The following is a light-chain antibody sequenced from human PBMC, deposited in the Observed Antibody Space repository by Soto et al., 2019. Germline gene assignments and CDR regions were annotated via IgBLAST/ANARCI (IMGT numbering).Light chain of an antibody. Sequence: QSALTQPPSASGSPGQSVTISCTGTSNDVGGYNYVSWYQQHPGKAPKLIIYEVNKRSSGVPDRFSGSKSGNTASLTVSGLQAEDEAEYYCNSYAGSINYVFGTGTKVTVL. CDR2: EVN. V-gene: IGLV2-8*01. J-gene: IGLJ1*01. CDR1: SNDVGGYNY. CDR3: NSYAGSINYV.